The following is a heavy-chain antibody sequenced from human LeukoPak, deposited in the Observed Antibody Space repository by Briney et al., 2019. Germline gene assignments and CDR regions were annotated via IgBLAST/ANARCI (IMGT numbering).Heavy chain of an antibody. CDR2: INPSGGST. Sequence: GASVKVSCKASGYTFTSYGISWVRQAPGQGLEWMGIINPSGGSTSYAQKFQGRVTMTRDTSTSTVYMELSSLRSEDTAVYYCASDYDSSGYYAGYWGQGTLVTVSS. CDR3: ASDYDSSGYYAGY. J-gene: IGHJ4*02. V-gene: IGHV1-46*01. D-gene: IGHD3-22*01. CDR1: GYTFTSYG.